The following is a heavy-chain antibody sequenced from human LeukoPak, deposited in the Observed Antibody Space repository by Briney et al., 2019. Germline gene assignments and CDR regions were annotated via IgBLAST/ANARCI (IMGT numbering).Heavy chain of an antibody. CDR3: ARDPGAGARYMDV. J-gene: IGHJ6*03. D-gene: IGHD6-19*01. Sequence: SETLSLTCAVYGGSLSGYYWSWVRQPPGKGLEWIGSFYYRGNTKSNPSLESRVTISVDTSKNQFSLKLRSVTAADTAVYYCARDPGAGARYMDVWGQGTTVTVSS. V-gene: IGHV4-59*01. CDR1: GGSLSGYY. CDR2: FYYRGNT.